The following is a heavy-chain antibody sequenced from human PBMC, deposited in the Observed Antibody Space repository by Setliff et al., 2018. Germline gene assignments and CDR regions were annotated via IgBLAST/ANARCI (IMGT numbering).Heavy chain of an antibody. CDR1: GFKFDDHV. D-gene: IGHD2-2*01. J-gene: IGHJ4*02. CDR2: ITWNSDNT. Sequence: GGSLRLSCVASGFKFDDHVMYWVRQVPGKGLEWVAGITWNSDNTGYADSVKGRFTISRDNAKNSLSLQMNSLRAEDTATYYCARSENCFSTHCSPYDYWGQGTLVTVSS. V-gene: IGHV3-20*04. CDR3: ARSENCFSTHCSPYDY.